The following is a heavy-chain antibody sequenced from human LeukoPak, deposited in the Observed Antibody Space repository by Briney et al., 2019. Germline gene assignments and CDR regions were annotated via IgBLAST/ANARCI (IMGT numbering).Heavy chain of an antibody. CDR1: GFTLSSYA. V-gene: IGHV3-23*01. Sequence: GGSLRLSCAASGFTLSSYAMSWVRQAPGKGLEWVSAISGSGGSTYYADSVKGRLTISRDNSKNTLYLQRNSLRAEDTAVYYCAKVPDSIHIAAAGIGEVNDYWGQGTLVTVSS. D-gene: IGHD6-13*01. CDR2: ISGSGGST. J-gene: IGHJ4*02. CDR3: AKVPDSIHIAAAGIGEVNDY.